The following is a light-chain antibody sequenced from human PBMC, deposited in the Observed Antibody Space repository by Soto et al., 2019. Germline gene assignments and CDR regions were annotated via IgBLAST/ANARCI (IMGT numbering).Light chain of an antibody. V-gene: IGKV3-20*01. CDR2: DAS. CDR1: QTVPSRY. Sequence: EIVLTQSPGTLSLSPGEIATLSCSASQTVPSRYLAWYQQKAGQAPRLLVFDASTRATGIPDRFSGSGSGTDFTLTISRLEPEDFAVYYCLQFAVSPKTFGQGTKVDIK. J-gene: IGKJ1*01. CDR3: LQFAVSPKT.